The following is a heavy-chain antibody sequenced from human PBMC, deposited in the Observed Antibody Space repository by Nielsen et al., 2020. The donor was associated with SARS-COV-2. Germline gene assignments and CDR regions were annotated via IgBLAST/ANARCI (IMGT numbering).Heavy chain of an antibody. CDR2: VSASGGSP. CDR3: AKDGVVRGDALDL. V-gene: IGHV3-23*01. CDR1: GFTFNIYA. J-gene: IGHJ3*01. D-gene: IGHD3-10*01. Sequence: GESLKISCAASGFTFNIYAIAWVRRAPGRGLQLVTGVSASGGSPYYTDPVKGRFSIARDNSKNTLFLQMHSLRVEDTAVYYCAKDGVVRGDALDLWGQGTMVTVSS.